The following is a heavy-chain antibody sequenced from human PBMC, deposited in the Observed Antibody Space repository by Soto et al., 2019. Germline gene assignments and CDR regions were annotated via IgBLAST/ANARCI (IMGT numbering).Heavy chain of an antibody. V-gene: IGHV1-69*01. CDR1: GGTFSRDA. CDR3: ARGVVVTAIPYYYYTMDV. CDR2: IIPIIGTA. D-gene: IGHD2-21*02. Sequence: QEQLVQSGTEVRKPGSSVKVSCKASGGTFSRDAVTWVRQAPGQGLEWMGGIIPIIGTANYARDFQGRVTITADESTGTAYMALSSLRSEDTAVYYCARGVVVTAIPYYYYTMDVWGQGTTVTVSS. J-gene: IGHJ6*02.